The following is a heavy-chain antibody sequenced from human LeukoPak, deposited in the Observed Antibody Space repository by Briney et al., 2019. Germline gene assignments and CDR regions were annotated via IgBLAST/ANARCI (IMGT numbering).Heavy chain of an antibody. J-gene: IGHJ4*02. Sequence: GRSLRLSCAASGFTFSSYAMHWVRQAPGKGLEWVAGISYDGSNNYYADSVKGRFTISRDNSKNTLYLQMNSLRAEDTAVYYCARVTMVRGPTVRGYDYWGQGTLVTVSS. CDR2: ISYDGSNN. CDR1: GFTFSSYA. V-gene: IGHV3-30*04. D-gene: IGHD3-10*01. CDR3: ARVTMVRGPTVRGYDY.